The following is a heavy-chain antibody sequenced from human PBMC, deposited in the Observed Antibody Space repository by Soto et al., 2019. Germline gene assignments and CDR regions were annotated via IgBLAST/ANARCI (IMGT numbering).Heavy chain of an antibody. J-gene: IGHJ4*03. CDR3: VRATGASTNYFDY. Sequence: KGLDWMGIIYPSDXDTRYSXXLQGQVTISVDKSISTAYLQCSSLKASDTAMYYCVRATGASTNYFDYWRQGALVTVSS. V-gene: IGHV5-51*01. CDR2: IYPSDXDT. D-gene: IGHD7-27*01.